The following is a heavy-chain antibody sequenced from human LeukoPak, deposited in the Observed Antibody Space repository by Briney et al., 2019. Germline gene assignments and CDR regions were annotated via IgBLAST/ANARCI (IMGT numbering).Heavy chain of an antibody. CDR1: EYTFISYY. Sequence: ASVKVSCKASEYTFISYYIHWVRQAPGQGLEWMGIIDPSGGSTTYAQKFQGRVTMTRDTSTNTVYMQLSSLRSEDTAVYYCARRVYCTSASCYHYHYYMDVWGKGTTVTVSS. D-gene: IGHD2-2*01. J-gene: IGHJ6*03. CDR2: IDPSGGST. V-gene: IGHV1-46*03. CDR3: ARRVYCTSASCYHYHYYMDV.